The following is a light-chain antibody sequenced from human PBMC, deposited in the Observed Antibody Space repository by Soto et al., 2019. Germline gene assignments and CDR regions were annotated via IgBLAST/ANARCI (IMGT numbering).Light chain of an antibody. CDR2: GAS. Sequence: DIQMTQSPSSLSASVGDRVTITCRASQNIDYHLNWYQQKPGKAPNFLIYGASNLEGGVPSRFSGSGSGTDFTLTISSLQAEDYATYYCQQRYSLPLTFGGGTKVDIK. V-gene: IGKV1-39*01. CDR3: QQRYSLPLT. J-gene: IGKJ4*01. CDR1: QNIDYH.